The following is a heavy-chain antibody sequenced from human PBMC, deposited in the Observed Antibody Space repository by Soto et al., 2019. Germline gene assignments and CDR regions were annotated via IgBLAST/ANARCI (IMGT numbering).Heavy chain of an antibody. CDR1: AYTFTSYG. J-gene: IGHJ6*02. CDR2: LSGYNGQT. D-gene: IGHD1-26*01. CDR3: ARDGRKHLWVEGLNAMDV. Sequence: QVQLVQSGPEVKKPGASVKVSCKASAYTFTSYGISWVRQAPGQGLEWMGWLSGYNGQTNYAQKFRGRVTITTDTSRSIAYMELRSLRSDDTAMYYCARDGRKHLWVEGLNAMDVWGQGTTVTVSS. V-gene: IGHV1-18*01.